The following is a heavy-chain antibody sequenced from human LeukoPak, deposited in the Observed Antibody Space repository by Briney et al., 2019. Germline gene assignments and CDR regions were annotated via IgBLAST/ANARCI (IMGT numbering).Heavy chain of an antibody. Sequence: PSETLSLTCTVSSGSISTSNYYWGWVRQPPGKALEWIGNNSPSLKSRVTISVDTSKNQFSLKLSSVTAADTAVYYCARDVVAAAGTWDYWGQGTLVTVSS. CDR3: ARDVVAAAGTWDY. J-gene: IGHJ4*02. D-gene: IGHD6-13*01. CDR1: SGSISTSNYY. V-gene: IGHV4-39*07.